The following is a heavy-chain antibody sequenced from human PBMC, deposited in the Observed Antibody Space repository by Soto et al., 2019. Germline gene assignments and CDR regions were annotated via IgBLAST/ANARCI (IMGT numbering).Heavy chain of an antibody. V-gene: IGHV4-31*03. Sequence: ASETLSLTCTVSGGSISSGGYYWSWIRQHPGKGLEWIGYIYYSGSTYYNPSLKSRVTISVDTSKNQFSLKLSSVTAADTAVYYCARAQRGYCSGGSCPNWFDPWGQGTLVTVSS. D-gene: IGHD2-15*01. CDR1: GGSISSGGYY. CDR3: ARAQRGYCSGGSCPNWFDP. CDR2: IYYSGST. J-gene: IGHJ5*02.